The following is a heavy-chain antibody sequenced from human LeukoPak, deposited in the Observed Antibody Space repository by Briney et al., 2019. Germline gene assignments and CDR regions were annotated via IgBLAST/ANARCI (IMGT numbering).Heavy chain of an antibody. Sequence: SETLSLTCTVCGGSISGYYWSLIRQPPGKGLEWIGYIYSSGSTKYSPSLKSRVTMSVDTSKNQFSLKLSSVTAADTAVYYCARMVVVVPAAILGWFDPWGQGTLVTVSS. CDR2: IYSSGST. D-gene: IGHD2-2*02. CDR1: GGSISGYY. CDR3: ARMVVVVPAAILGWFDP. J-gene: IGHJ5*02. V-gene: IGHV4-59*12.